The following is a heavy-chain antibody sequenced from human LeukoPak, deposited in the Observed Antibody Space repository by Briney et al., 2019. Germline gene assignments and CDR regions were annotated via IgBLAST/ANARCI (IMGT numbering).Heavy chain of an antibody. D-gene: IGHD6-19*01. Sequence: ASVKVSCKASGGTFSSYAMSWVRQAPGKGLEWVSAISGSGGSTYYADSVKGRFTISRDNSKNTLYLQMNSLRAEDTAVYYCARAGYSSGWYLDYWGQGTLVTVPS. V-gene: IGHV3-23*01. CDR1: GGTFSSYA. J-gene: IGHJ4*02. CDR3: ARAGYSSGWYLDY. CDR2: ISGSGGST.